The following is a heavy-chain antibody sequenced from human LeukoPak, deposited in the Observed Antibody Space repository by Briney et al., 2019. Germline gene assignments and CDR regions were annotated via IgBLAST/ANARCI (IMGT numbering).Heavy chain of an antibody. CDR3: ARTKQWLVRYFDY. J-gene: IGHJ4*02. CDR1: GYSISSGYY. V-gene: IGHV4-38-2*02. D-gene: IGHD6-19*01. Sequence: ASETLSLTCTVSGYSISSGYYWGWIRQPPGKGLEWIGSIYHSGSTYYNPSLKSRVTISVDTSKNQFSLELSSVTAADTAVYYCARTKQWLVRYFDYWGQGTLVTVSS. CDR2: IYHSGST.